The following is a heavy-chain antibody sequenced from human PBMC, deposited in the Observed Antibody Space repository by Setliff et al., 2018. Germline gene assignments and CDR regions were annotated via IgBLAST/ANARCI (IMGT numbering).Heavy chain of an antibody. D-gene: IGHD3-10*01. CDR2: IFLSGNT. J-gene: IGHJ4*02. V-gene: IGHV4-39*07. CDR1: GASISSYY. CDR3: ARRAISGSESENYFEY. Sequence: SETLSLTCTASGASISSYYWGWIRQSPGKGLEWIGSIFLSGNTYSNPSLKSRITISVDTSNNQFSLRLSSVTAADTAVYYCARRAISGSESENYFEYWGQGILVTVSS.